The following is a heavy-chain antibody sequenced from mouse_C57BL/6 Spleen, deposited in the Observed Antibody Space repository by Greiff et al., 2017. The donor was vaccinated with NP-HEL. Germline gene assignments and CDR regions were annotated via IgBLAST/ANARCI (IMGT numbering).Heavy chain of an antibody. D-gene: IGHD2-2*01. Sequence: VQLQQSGPELVKPGASVKMSCKASGYTFTDYNMHWVKQSHGKSLEWIGYINPNNGGTSYNQKFKGKATLTVNKSSSTAYMELRSLTSEDSAVYYCASVGYYWYFDVWGTGTTVTVSS. CDR1: GYTFTDYN. J-gene: IGHJ1*03. V-gene: IGHV1-22*01. CDR3: ASVGYYWYFDV. CDR2: INPNNGGT.